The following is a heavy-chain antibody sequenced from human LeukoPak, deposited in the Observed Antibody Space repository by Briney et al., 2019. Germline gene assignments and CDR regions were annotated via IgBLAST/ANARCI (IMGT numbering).Heavy chain of an antibody. CDR3: AREESGSYDDWYDAFDI. V-gene: IGHV4-38-2*02. CDR2: IYYSGST. D-gene: IGHD1-26*01. Sequence: GSLRLSCAASGFTFSDYYMSWIRQPPGKGLEWIGSIYYSGSTYYNSSLKSRVTISVDTSKNQFSLKLSSVTAADTAVYYCAREESGSYDDWYDAFDIWGQGTMVTVSS. CDR1: GFTFSDYY. J-gene: IGHJ3*02.